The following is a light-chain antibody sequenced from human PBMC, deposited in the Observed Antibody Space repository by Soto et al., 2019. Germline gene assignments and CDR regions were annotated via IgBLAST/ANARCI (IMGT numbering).Light chain of an antibody. Sequence: IQMTQSPSTLSASVGDRVTFTCRASQTISTWLAWYQQKPGEAPKLLIYKASTLEVGVPSRFSASGSGTDFPLTISTLQPADFATYYCQQYNSYPCTFGHGTKV. V-gene: IGKV1-5*03. J-gene: IGKJ1*01. CDR2: KAS. CDR1: QTISTW. CDR3: QQYNSYPCT.